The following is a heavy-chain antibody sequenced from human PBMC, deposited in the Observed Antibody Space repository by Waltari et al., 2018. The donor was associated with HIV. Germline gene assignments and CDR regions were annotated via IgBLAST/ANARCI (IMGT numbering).Heavy chain of an antibody. CDR2: ISTYNGNT. J-gene: IGHJ4*02. CDR3: ARDISKAYYDSSGSGSDY. CDR1: GYPFTSYG. D-gene: IGHD3-22*01. Sequence: QVQLVQSGAEVKKPGASVTVSCKASGYPFTSYGISWVRQAPGQGLQWMGWISTYNGNTNYAQKLQGRVTMTTGTSTSTAYMELRSLRSDDTAVYYCARDISKAYYDSSGSGSDYWGQGTLVTVSS. V-gene: IGHV1-18*01.